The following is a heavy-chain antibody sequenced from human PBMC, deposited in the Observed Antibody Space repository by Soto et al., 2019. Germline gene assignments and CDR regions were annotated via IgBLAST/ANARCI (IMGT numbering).Heavy chain of an antibody. CDR2: IDPSDSYT. J-gene: IGHJ6*01. Sequence: GASLKISCKGSGYRFTSYWISWVRQMPGKGLEWMGRIDPSDSYTNYSPSFQGHVTISADKSISTAYLQWSSLNASDTAMYYCARHIVARSYYGRHVWGREPTCTVSS. V-gene: IGHV5-10-1*01. CDR3: ARHIVARSYYGRHV. CDR1: GYRFTSYW. D-gene: IGHD5-12*01.